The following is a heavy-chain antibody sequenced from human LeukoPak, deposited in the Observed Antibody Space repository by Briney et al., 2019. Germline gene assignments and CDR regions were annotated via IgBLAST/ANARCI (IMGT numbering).Heavy chain of an antibody. D-gene: IGHD5-18*01. CDR3: AREGYSYGYELNYYYYYMDV. CDR2: IYTSGST. CDR1: GGSISSYY. V-gene: IGHV4-4*07. Sequence: PSETLSLTCTVSGGSISSYYWSWIRQPAGKGLEWIGRIYTSGSTNYNPSLKSRVTMSVDTSKNQFSLKLSSVTAADTAVYYCAREGYSYGYELNYYYYYMDVWGKGTTVTVSS. J-gene: IGHJ6*03.